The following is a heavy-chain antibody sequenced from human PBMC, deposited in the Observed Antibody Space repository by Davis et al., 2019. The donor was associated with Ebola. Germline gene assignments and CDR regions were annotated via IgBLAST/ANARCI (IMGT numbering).Heavy chain of an antibody. V-gene: IGHV4-59*01. CDR3: ARNIVDLYYYGMDV. D-gene: IGHD3-16*02. Sequence: SETLSLTCTVSGGSISSYYWSWIRHPPGKGLEWIGYIYYSGSTNYNPSLKSRLTISVDTSKNQFSLKLSSVTAADTAVYYWARNIVDLYYYGMDVWGQGTTVTVSS. CDR1: GGSISSYY. CDR2: IYYSGST. J-gene: IGHJ6*02.